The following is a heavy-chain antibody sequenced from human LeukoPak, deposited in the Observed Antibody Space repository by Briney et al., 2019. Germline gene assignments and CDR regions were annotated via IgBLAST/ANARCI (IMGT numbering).Heavy chain of an antibody. CDR1: GFTFSSYA. Sequence: GGSLRLSCAASGFTFSSYAMSWVPQAPGKGLEWVSAISGRCGSTYYADPVKGRFTISRANSKNTLYLQMNSLRAEDTAVYYCAKANSGYDILTGYYPTTYYYYMDVWGKGTTVTVSS. D-gene: IGHD3-9*01. J-gene: IGHJ6*03. CDR2: ISGRCGST. CDR3: AKANSGYDILTGYYPTTYYYYMDV. V-gene: IGHV3-23*01.